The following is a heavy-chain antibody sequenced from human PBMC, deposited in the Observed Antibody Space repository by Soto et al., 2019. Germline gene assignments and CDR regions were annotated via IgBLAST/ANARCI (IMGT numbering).Heavy chain of an antibody. CDR3: ARVAYDYVWGSYRLFDY. Sequence: SETLSLTCAVSGGSISSSNWWSWVRQPPGKGLEWIGEIYHSGSTNYNPSLKSRVTISVDKSKNQFSLKLSSVTAADTAVYYCARVAYDYVWGSYRLFDYWGQGTLVTVSS. CDR1: GGSISSSNW. J-gene: IGHJ4*02. CDR2: IYHSGST. V-gene: IGHV4-4*02. D-gene: IGHD3-16*02.